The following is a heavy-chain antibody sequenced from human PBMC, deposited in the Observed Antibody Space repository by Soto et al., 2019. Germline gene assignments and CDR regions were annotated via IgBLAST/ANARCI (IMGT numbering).Heavy chain of an antibody. CDR1: GYTFTTFG. D-gene: IGHD2-2*01. Sequence: ASVKVSCKASGYTFTTFGISWVRQAPGQGLEWMGWIDPKNGNTKDAQKFQGRVTMTTDTSTSTAYMELRSLRSDDTAVYYCAKEYCDSSRCFLPDYWGQGALVTVAS. J-gene: IGHJ4*02. CDR3: AKEYCDSSRCFLPDY. V-gene: IGHV1-18*01. CDR2: IDPKNGNT.